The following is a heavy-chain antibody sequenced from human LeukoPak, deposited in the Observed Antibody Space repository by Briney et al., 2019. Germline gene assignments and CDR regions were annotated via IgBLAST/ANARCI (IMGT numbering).Heavy chain of an antibody. CDR2: IYYSGST. V-gene: IGHV4-39*01. D-gene: IGHD3-16*01. CDR3: ARHPTDVSIFDP. J-gene: IGHJ5*02. CDR1: GGSISSSSYY. Sequence: SETLSLTCTVSGGSISSSSYYWDWIRQPPGKGLEWTGTIYYSGSTYYNPSLKSRVTISVDTSRNQFSLKLRSVTAADMAVYYCARHPTDVSIFDPWGQGTLVTVSS.